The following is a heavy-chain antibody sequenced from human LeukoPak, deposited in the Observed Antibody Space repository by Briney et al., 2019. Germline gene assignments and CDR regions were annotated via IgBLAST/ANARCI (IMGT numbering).Heavy chain of an antibody. CDR1: GYTFTSYG. D-gene: IGHD4-23*01. J-gene: IGHJ4*02. Sequence: ASVKVSCKASGYTFTSYGISWVRQAPGQGLEWMGWISTYNANTNYAQKLQDRVTMTTDTSTSTAYMELRSLRSDDTAVYYCARDLQGKANFDYWGQGTLVTASS. CDR2: ISTYNANT. CDR3: ARDLQGKANFDY. V-gene: IGHV1-18*01.